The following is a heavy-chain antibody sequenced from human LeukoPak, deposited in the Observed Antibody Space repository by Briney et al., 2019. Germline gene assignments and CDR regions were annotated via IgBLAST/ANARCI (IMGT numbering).Heavy chain of an antibody. CDR2: IWYDGSNK. V-gene: IGHV3-33*01. CDR3: ARAALGPSYYYYYMDV. J-gene: IGHJ6*03. CDR1: GFTFSSYG. Sequence: GRSLRLSCAASGFTFSSYGIHWVRQAPGKGLEWVAVIWYDGSNKYYADSVKGRFTISRDNSKNTLYLQMNSLRAEDTAVYYCARAALGPSYYYYYMDVWGKGTTVTVSS.